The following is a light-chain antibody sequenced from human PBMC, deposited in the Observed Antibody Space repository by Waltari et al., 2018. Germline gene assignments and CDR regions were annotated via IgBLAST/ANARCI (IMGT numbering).Light chain of an antibody. Sequence: DIQMTQSPSTLSASVGARVTITCRPSQTINRWLAWYHQKPGQAPKLLIYQASTLESGVPSSFSGSGSGTEFTLTISSLQPDDFATYYCQQYNNYATWTFGQGTKVDIK. J-gene: IGKJ1*01. V-gene: IGKV1-5*03. CDR1: QTINRW. CDR2: QAS. CDR3: QQYNNYATWT.